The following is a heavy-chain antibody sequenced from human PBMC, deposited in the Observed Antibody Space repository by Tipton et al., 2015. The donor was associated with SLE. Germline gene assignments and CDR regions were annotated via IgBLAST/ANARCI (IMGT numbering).Heavy chain of an antibody. CDR2: IYYSGST. J-gene: IGHJ4*02. CDR1: GGSISSYH. V-gene: IGHV4-59*12. D-gene: IGHD6-19*01. CDR3: ARDVGSSGWN. Sequence: GLVKPSQTLSLTCNVSGGSISSYHWSWIRQPPGKGLEWIGYIYYSGSTNYNPSLKSRVTISVDTSKNQFSLKLSSVTAADTAVYYCARDVGSSGWNWGQGTLVTVSS.